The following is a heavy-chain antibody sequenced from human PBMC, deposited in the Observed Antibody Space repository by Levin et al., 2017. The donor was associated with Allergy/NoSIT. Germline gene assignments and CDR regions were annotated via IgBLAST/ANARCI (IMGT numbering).Heavy chain of an antibody. CDR1: GFTFSNAW. CDR2: IKSKTDGGTT. D-gene: IGHD3-10*01. J-gene: IGHJ4*02. Sequence: GGSLRLSCAASGFTFSNAWMSWVRQAPGKGLEWVGRIKSKTDGGTTDYAAPVKGRFTISRDDSKNTLYLQMNSLKTEDTAVYYCTRPPGRVRGGYWGQGTLVTVSS. CDR3: TRPPGRVRGGY. V-gene: IGHV3-15*01.